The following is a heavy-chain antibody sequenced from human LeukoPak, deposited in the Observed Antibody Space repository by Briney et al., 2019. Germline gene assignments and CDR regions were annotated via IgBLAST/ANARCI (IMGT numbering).Heavy chain of an antibody. CDR2: VYSSGTT. CDR1: GASITDYF. D-gene: IGHD3-10*01. J-gene: IGHJ4*02. CDR3: ARVTYNGYQHFDY. Sequence: PSETLSLTCSVSGASITDYFWSWIRQPPGKGLEWVGHVYSSGTTTYNPSLNSRLTISLDTSKNHFSLQLRSVTAADTAVYYCARVTYNGYQHFDYWGQGNLVTVS. V-gene: IGHV4-4*07.